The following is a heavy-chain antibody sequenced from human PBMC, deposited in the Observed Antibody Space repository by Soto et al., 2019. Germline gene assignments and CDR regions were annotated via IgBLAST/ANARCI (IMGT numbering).Heavy chain of an antibody. CDR1: GGSFSDFY. V-gene: IGHV4-34*01. J-gene: IGHJ3*02. CDR3: ARGPRVVWVVPTAQRDVFDI. Sequence: SETLSLTCAVYGGSFSDFYRNCIRQPPGKGLEWIGEINHSGSTSYNPSLKSRVTISVDTSKNQISLKLTSVTAADTAVYYCARGPRVVWVVPTAQRDVFDIWGQGTMVTVS. D-gene: IGHD2-2*01. CDR2: INHSGST.